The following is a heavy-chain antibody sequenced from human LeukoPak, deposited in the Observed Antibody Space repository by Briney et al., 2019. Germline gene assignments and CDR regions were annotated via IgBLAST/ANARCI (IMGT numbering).Heavy chain of an antibody. Sequence: GGSLRLSCAASGFTFSSYSMNWVRQAPGKGLEWVSSISSSSSYIYYADSLKGRFTISRDNAKNSLYLQMNSLRAEDTAVYYCVRETGYGGNSERYYFDYWGQGTLVTVSS. CDR3: VRETGYGGNSERYYFDY. CDR2: ISSSSSYI. D-gene: IGHD4-23*01. J-gene: IGHJ4*02. CDR1: GFTFSSYS. V-gene: IGHV3-21*01.